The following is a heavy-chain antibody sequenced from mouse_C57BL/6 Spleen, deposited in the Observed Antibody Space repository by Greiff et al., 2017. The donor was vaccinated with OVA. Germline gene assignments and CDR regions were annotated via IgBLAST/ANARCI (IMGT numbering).Heavy chain of an antibody. D-gene: IGHD1-1*01. J-gene: IGHJ1*03. CDR1: GYSITSDY. CDR3: ARNPYYYGSSSGYFDD. V-gene: IGHV3-8*01. CDR2: ISYSGST. Sequence: EVKLVESGPGLAKPSQTLSLTCSVTGYSITSDYWNWIRKFPGNKLEYMGYISYSGSTYYNPSLKSRISITRDTSKNQYYLQLNSVTTEDTATYYCARNPYYYGSSSGYFDDWGTGTTVTVSS.